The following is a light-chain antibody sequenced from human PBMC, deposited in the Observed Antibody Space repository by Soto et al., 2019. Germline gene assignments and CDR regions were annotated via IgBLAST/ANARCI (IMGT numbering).Light chain of an antibody. J-gene: IGKJ4*01. CDR3: QQYHSWVT. CDR1: QSVSSN. Sequence: EIVLTQSPATLSLSPGERATLSCRASQSVSSNVAWYQQKPGQAPRLLIYGASTRAASIAARFSGSGAGTEFTLSISSLQAEDFAVYYCQQYHSWVTFGGGTKVDI. V-gene: IGKV3D-15*01. CDR2: GAS.